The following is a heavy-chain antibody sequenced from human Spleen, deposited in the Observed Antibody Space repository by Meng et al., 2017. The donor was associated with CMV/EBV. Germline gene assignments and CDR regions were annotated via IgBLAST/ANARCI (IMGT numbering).Heavy chain of an antibody. CDR3: ARDILERNAFDM. J-gene: IGHJ3*02. V-gene: IGHV4-38-2*02. CDR2: IYHSGST. Sequence: SETLSLTCTVSGFSISSGYYWGWIRQPPGKGLEWIGIIYHSGSTYYNPSLKSRVTISVDTSKNQFSLKLSSVTAADTAIFYCARDILERNAFDMWGQGTMVTVSS. CDR1: GFSISSGYY. D-gene: IGHD1-1*01.